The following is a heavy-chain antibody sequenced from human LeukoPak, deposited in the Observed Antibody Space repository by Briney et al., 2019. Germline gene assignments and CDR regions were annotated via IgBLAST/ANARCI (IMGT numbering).Heavy chain of an antibody. D-gene: IGHD2-15*01. V-gene: IGHV4-61*02. CDR1: GGSISSGSYY. J-gene: IGHJ4*02. CDR3: ARYCSGSSCYSWGYYFDY. Sequence: SQTLSLTCTVSGGSISSGSYYWNWIRQPAGKGLEWIERIYSSGSTNYNPSLKSRVTMSVDTSKNQFSLKLSSVTAADTAMYCCARYCSGSSCYSWGYYFDYWGQGTLVTVSS. CDR2: IYSSGST.